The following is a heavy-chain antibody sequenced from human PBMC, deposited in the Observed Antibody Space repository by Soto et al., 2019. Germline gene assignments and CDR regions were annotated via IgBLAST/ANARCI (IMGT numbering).Heavy chain of an antibody. CDR1: GYTFTSYA. Sequence: GASVKVSCKASGYTFTSYAMHWVRQAPGQRLEWMGWINAGNGNTKYSQKFQGRVTITRDTSASTAYMELSSLRSEDTAVYYCARAAPRYCGGGRCYSGRDYWGQGTLVTVSS. CDR2: INAGNGNT. V-gene: IGHV1-3*01. D-gene: IGHD2-15*01. CDR3: ARAAPRYCGGGRCYSGRDY. J-gene: IGHJ4*02.